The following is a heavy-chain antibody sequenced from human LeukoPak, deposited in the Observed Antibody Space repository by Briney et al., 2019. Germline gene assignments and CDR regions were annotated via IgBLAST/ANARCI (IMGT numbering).Heavy chain of an antibody. D-gene: IGHD3-10*01. V-gene: IGHV4-31*03. CDR1: GGSISSGGYY. CDR2: IYYSGST. Sequence: TLSLTCTVSGGSISSGGYYWSWIRQHPGKGLEWIGYIYYSGSTYYNPSLKSRVTISVDTSKNQFSLKLSSVTAADTAVYYCARDPGLLWFGELSLDYWGQGTLVTVSS. CDR3: ARDPGLLWFGELSLDY. J-gene: IGHJ4*02.